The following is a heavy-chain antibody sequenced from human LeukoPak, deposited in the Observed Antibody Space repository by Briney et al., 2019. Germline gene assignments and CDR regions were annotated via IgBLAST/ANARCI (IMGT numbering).Heavy chain of an antibody. CDR3: ARTGYSYGFYYYYYMDV. CDR1: GGSLSSYY. CDR2: IYHSGST. J-gene: IGHJ6*03. V-gene: IGHV4-59*08. D-gene: IGHD5-18*01. Sequence: SETLSLTCTVSGGSLSSYYWSWIRQPPGKGLEWIGSIYHSGSTYYNPSLKSRVTISVDTSKNQFSLKLSSVTAADTAVYYCARTGYSYGFYYYYYMDVWGKGTTVTVSS.